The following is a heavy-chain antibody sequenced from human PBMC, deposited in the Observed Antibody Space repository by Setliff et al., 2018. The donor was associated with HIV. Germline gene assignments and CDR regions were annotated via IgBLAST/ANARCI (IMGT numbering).Heavy chain of an antibody. Sequence: ASVKVSCKVSGYTLTELSMHWVRQAPGKGPEWMGSFDPEDGETTYAQKFQGRVTMTEDTSTDTAYMELSSLRSEDTAVYYCATDRPTYYDYVWGSPNGRKAFDIWGQGTMVTVSS. V-gene: IGHV1-24*01. CDR1: GYTLTELS. D-gene: IGHD3-16*01. CDR3: ATDRPTYYDYVWGSPNGRKAFDI. J-gene: IGHJ3*02. CDR2: FDPEDGET.